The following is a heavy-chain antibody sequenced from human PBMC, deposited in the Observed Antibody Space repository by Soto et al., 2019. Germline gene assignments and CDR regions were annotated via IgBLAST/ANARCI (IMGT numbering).Heavy chain of an antibody. Sequence: GASVKVSCKASGYTFTSYYMHWVRQAPGQGLEWMGIINPSGGSTSYAQKFQGRVTMTRDTSTSTVYMELSSLGSEDTAVYYCARRMYSSSSYNWFDPWGQGTLVTVSS. CDR1: GYTFTSYY. J-gene: IGHJ5*02. CDR3: ARRMYSSSSYNWFDP. D-gene: IGHD6-6*01. CDR2: INPSGGST. V-gene: IGHV1-46*01.